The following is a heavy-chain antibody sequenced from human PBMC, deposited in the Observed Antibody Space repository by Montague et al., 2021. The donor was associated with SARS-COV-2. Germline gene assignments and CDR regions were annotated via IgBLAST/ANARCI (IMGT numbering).Heavy chain of an antibody. V-gene: IGHV4-59*02. CDR2: IYYSGST. Sequence: SETLSLTCSVSGGSVSSYYLNWIRQTPGKGLEWIGNIYYSGSTNYNPSLKSPVTISVDTSKNQFSLKFSSVTAAATAVYYCARDRPPYYYDNSGHFLHGWCDPWGQGTLVTVSS. D-gene: IGHD3-22*01. CDR1: GGSVSSYY. J-gene: IGHJ5*02. CDR3: ARDRPPYYYDNSGHFLHGWCDP.